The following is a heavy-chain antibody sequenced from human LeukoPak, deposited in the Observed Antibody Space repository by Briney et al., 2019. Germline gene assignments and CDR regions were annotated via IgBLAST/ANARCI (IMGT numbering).Heavy chain of an antibody. CDR2: IISSTSTI. J-gene: IGHJ4*02. D-gene: IGHD4-17*01. CDR1: GYTLAKYD. Sequence: GGSLRLSCGASGYTLAKYDMSWVRQARGRALVWVSYIISSTSTIYYAYSVKGPFTISRDNAKNSLYLQMNSLRDEDTAVYYCARDGQYGDHFDYWGQGTLVTVSS. CDR3: ARDGQYGDHFDY. V-gene: IGHV3-48*02.